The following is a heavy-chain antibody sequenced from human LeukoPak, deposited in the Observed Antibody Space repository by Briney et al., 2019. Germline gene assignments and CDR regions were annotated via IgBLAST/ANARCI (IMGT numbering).Heavy chain of an antibody. V-gene: IGHV3-23*01. D-gene: IGHD3-3*01. J-gene: IGHJ4*02. Sequence: GGSLRLSCAASGFTFSSYGMSWVRQAPGKGLEWVSAISGSGGSTYYADSVKGRFTISRDNSKNTLYLQMNSLRAEDTAVYYCAKKDDFWSGFFDYWGQGTLVTVSS. CDR2: ISGSGGST. CDR1: GFTFSSYG. CDR3: AKKDDFWSGFFDY.